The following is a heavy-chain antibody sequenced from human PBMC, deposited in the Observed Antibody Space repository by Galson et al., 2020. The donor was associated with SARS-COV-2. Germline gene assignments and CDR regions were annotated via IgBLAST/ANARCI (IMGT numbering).Heavy chain of an antibody. Sequence: SVTVSCKAPEGTFNNYAITWVRQAPGPGLEWMGIIVPVFAKTTYAQKFQGRVTITADQSTSTAYMELSSLGSDDTAFYYCARAGGYSPTGCHLDYWGQGTLVTVSS. D-gene: IGHD5-12*01. CDR1: EGTFNNYA. CDR3: ARAGGYSPTGCHLDY. J-gene: IGHJ4*02. CDR2: IVPVFAKT. V-gene: IGHV1-69*13.